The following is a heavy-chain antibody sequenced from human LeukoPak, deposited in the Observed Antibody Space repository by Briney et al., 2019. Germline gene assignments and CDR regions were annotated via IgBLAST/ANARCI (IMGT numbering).Heavy chain of an antibody. J-gene: IGHJ6*03. CDR2: IYPGDSDT. CDR1: GYSFTSYW. CDR3: ARRGGWTQGSYYYYMDV. V-gene: IGHV5-51*01. Sequence: GESLKISCKGSGYSFTSYWIGWVRQMPGKGLEWMGIIYPGDSDTRYSPSLQGQVTISADKSISTAYLQWSSLKASDTAMYYCARRGGWTQGSYYYYMDVWGKGTTVTVSS. D-gene: IGHD2-15*01.